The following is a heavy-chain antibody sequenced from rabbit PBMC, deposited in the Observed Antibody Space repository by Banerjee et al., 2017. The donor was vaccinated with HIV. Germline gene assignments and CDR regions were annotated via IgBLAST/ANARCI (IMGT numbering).Heavy chain of an antibody. V-gene: IGHV1S40*01. CDR2: IDTGSSGDT. J-gene: IGHJ2*01. D-gene: IGHD6-1*01. CDR1: GFSFSSSYY. Sequence: QSLEESGGDLVKPGASLTLTCTASGFSFSSSYYMCWVRQAPGKGLEWIACIDTGSSGDTYYASWAKGRFTISKTSSTTVTLQMTSLTAADTATYFCARAAGYGGYGYVKNDGFDPWGQGTLVTVS. CDR3: ARAAGYGGYGYVKNDGFDP.